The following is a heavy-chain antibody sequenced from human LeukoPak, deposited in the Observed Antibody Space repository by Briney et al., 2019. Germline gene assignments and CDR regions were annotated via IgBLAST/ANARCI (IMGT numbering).Heavy chain of an antibody. Sequence: PGGSLRLSCAVSGFTFSSYWMGWVRQAAGKGLEWVANIRQDGSATHYVDSVQGRFTISRDNAKNSLDLQMNSLRVEDTAVYYCTRDYSASNGLDVWGQGTTVIVSS. J-gene: IGHJ6*02. V-gene: IGHV3-7*01. D-gene: IGHD3-10*01. CDR3: TRDYSASNGLDV. CDR1: GFTFSSYW. CDR2: IRQDGSAT.